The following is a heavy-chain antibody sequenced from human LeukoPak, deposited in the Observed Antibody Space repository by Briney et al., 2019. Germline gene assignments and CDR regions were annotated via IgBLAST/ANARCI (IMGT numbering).Heavy chain of an antibody. V-gene: IGHV3-23*01. CDR3: AKSHALSYGYYYYMDV. J-gene: IGHJ6*03. CDR1: GFIFSNYE. Sequence: PGGSLRLSCVASGFIFSNYEMIWVRQAPGKGLEWVSAISGSGGSTYYADSVKGRFTISRDNSKNTLYLQMNSLRAEDTAVYYCAKSHALSYGYYYYMDVWGKGTTVTVSS. CDR2: ISGSGGST. D-gene: IGHD5-18*01.